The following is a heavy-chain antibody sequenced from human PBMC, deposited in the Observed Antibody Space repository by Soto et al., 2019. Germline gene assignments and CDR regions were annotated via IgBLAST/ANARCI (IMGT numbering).Heavy chain of an antibody. CDR2: IYWNDDQ. CDR3: ARSRRITMIGVVSWFDP. D-gene: IGHD3-3*01. Sequence: QITLKESGPTLVKPTQTLTLTCTFSGFSLTTSGVGVGWIRQSPGKALEWLALIYWNDDQWYSPSLKSRLTITKDTSKNQVGLKMTNMDPVDTATYFCARSRRITMIGVVSWFDPWGQGTLVTVSS. J-gene: IGHJ5*02. CDR1: GFSLTTSGVG. V-gene: IGHV2-5*01.